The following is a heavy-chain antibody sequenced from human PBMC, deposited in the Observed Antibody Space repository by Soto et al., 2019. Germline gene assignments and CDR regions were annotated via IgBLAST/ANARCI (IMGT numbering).Heavy chain of an antibody. CDR3: ARAGTAMGDY. D-gene: IGHD5-18*01. Sequence: EVQLVESGGALVQPGGSLSLSCAASGFIFRNSWMHWVRQAPGTGLVWVSRINSDGSSTSYADTVKGRFTISRDNAKKTLYLPMNSRRAEDTAVYYCARAGTAMGDYWGQGTLVTVSS. V-gene: IGHV3-74*01. CDR1: GFIFRNSW. CDR2: INSDGSST. J-gene: IGHJ4*02.